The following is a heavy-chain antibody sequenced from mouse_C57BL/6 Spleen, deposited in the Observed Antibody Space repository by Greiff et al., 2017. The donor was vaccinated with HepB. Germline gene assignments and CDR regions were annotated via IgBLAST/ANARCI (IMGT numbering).Heavy chain of an antibody. V-gene: IGHV1-69*01. D-gene: IGHD1-1*01. CDR3: ALLRRGAY. CDR1: GYTFTSYW. CDR2: IDPSDSYT. J-gene: IGHJ3*01. Sequence: QVQLQQPGAELVMPGASVKLSCKASGYTFTSYWMHWVKQRPGQGLEWIGEIDPSDSYTNYNQKFKGKSTLTVDKSSSTAYMQLSSLTSEDSAVYYCALLRRGAYWGQGTLVTVSA.